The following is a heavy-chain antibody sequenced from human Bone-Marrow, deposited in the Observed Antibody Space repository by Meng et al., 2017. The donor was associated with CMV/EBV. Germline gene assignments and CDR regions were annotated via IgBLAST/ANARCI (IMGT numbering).Heavy chain of an antibody. CDR2: ISYDGSNK. D-gene: IGHD3-3*01. V-gene: IGHV3-30-3*01. J-gene: IGHJ6*02. Sequence: GGSLRLSCAASGFTFSSYAMHWVRQAPGKGLEWVAVISYDGSNKYYADSVKGRFTISRDNSKNTLYPQMNSLRAEDTAVYYCARLIYYDSWSGYHYGMDVWGQGTTVTVSS. CDR3: ARLIYYDSWSGYHYGMDV. CDR1: GFTFSSYA.